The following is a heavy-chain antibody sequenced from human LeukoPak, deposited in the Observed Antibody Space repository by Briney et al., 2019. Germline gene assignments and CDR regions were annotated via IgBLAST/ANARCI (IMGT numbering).Heavy chain of an antibody. V-gene: IGHV3-11*06. CDR3: ARDRQIAY. CDR1: GLSYSDSY. J-gene: IGHJ4*02. CDR2: ISSSGSYT. Sequence: GGSLRLSCAASGLSYSDSYMTWIRQAPGKGLEWVSYISSSGSYTNYADSVQGRFTVSRDNAKNSLFQHMTSLRAEDTAVYYCARDRQIAYWGQGTLVTVSS.